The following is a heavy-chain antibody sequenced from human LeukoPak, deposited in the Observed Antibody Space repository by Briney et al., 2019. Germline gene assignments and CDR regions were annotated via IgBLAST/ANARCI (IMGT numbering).Heavy chain of an antibody. CDR2: ISTVSTYT. Sequence: GGSLRLSCAASGFTFTDYSMTWVRQAPGKGLELVASISTVSTYTFYSDSVKGRFTISRDNAKNTLYLQMSSLSAEDTAVYYCARDGSGFYYYYYMDVWGRGTTVTVSS. J-gene: IGHJ6*03. V-gene: IGHV3-21*01. CDR3: ARDGSGFYYYYYMDV. CDR1: GFTFTDYS. D-gene: IGHD6-25*01.